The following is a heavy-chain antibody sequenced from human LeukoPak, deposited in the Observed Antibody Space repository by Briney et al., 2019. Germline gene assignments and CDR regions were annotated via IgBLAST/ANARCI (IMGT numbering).Heavy chain of an antibody. J-gene: IGHJ4*02. D-gene: IGHD3-22*01. CDR2: ISGSGGST. CDR3: AKDQYYYDSSGYTREYYFDY. V-gene: IGHV3-23*01. CDR1: GFTFSSYA. Sequence: PGGSLRLSCAASGFTFSSYAMHWVRQAPGKGLEWVSAISGSGGSTYYADSVKGRFTISRDNSKNTLYLQMNSLRAEDTAVYYRAKDQYYYDSSGYTREYYFDYWGQGTLVTVSS.